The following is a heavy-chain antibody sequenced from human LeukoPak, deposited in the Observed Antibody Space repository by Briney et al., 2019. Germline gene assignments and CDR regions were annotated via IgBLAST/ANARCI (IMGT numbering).Heavy chain of an antibody. Sequence: GASVKVSCKASGYTFTGYYIHWVRQAPGQGLEWMGWINPNNGATSYSQKFQGRVTMTRDTSISIAYMDLSRLRSDDTAAYYCARDNRYYDSSVQGYWGQGTLVTVSS. CDR3: ARDNRYYDSSVQGY. J-gene: IGHJ4*02. CDR2: INPNNGAT. V-gene: IGHV1-2*02. D-gene: IGHD3-22*01. CDR1: GYTFTGYY.